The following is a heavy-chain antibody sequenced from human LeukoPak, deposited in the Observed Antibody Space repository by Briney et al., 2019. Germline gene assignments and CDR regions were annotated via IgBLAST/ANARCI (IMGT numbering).Heavy chain of an antibody. CDR2: IYYSGST. J-gene: IGHJ2*01. CDR1: GGSITNYY. D-gene: IGHD6-13*01. V-gene: IGHV4-59*01. Sequence: SETLSLTCTVSGGSITNYYWAWIRQPPGKGLEWIGYIYYSGSTNYNPSLKSRVTISVDTSKNQFSLKLSSVTAADTAVYYCARDGGDSSSFYWYFDLWGRGTLVTVSS. CDR3: ARDGGDSSSFYWYFDL.